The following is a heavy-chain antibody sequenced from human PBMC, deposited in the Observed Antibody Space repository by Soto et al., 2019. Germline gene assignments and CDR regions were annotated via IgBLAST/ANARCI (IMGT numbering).Heavy chain of an antibody. Sequence: SETLSLTCTVSGGSISSYYWSWIRQPPGKGLEWIGYIYYSGSTNYNPSLKSRVTISVDTSKNQFSLKLSSVTAADTAVYYCARSLAAANYYYYGMDVWGQGTTVTVSS. D-gene: IGHD6-13*01. J-gene: IGHJ6*02. CDR1: GGSISSYY. CDR3: ARSLAAANYYYYGMDV. CDR2: IYYSGST. V-gene: IGHV4-59*01.